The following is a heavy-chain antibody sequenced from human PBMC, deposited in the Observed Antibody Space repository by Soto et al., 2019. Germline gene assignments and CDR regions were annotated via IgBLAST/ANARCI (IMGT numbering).Heavy chain of an antibody. J-gene: IGHJ4*02. Sequence: EVQLVESGGGLVQPGGSLRLSCAASGFTFSSYEMNWVRQAPGKGLEWVSRINTDGSETNYADSVKGRFTVSRDNAKNTQYLQMNNLRVEDTAVYYCARDGEGYWGQGTLVTVSS. D-gene: IGHD2-21*01. CDR3: ARDGEGY. V-gene: IGHV3-74*01. CDR1: GFTFSSYE. CDR2: INTDGSET.